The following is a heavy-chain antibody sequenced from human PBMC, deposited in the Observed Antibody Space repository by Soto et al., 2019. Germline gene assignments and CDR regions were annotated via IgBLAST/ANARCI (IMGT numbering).Heavy chain of an antibody. CDR2: ISGSGVST. CDR1: GFTFSIYN. D-gene: IGHD6-19*01. J-gene: IGHJ4*02. Sequence: AGGSLRLSCAASGFTFSIYNMNWVRQAPGKGLEWVSGISGSGVSTHYADSVKGRFTISRDNSKNTLYLQMNSLRAEDTAVYYCAKEVGYSSGYDYFDYWGQGTLVTVSS. V-gene: IGHV3-23*01. CDR3: AKEVGYSSGYDYFDY.